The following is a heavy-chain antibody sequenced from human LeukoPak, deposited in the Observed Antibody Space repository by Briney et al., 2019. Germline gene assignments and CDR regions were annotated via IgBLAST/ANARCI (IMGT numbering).Heavy chain of an antibody. Sequence: GGSLRLSCTASGFTFGDYAMSWFHQAPGKGLEWVGFIRSKAYGGTTEYAASVKGRFTISRDDSKSIAYLQMNSLKTEDTAVYYCTRELYDYVWGSYGYWGQGTLVTVSS. V-gene: IGHV3-49*03. D-gene: IGHD3-16*01. J-gene: IGHJ4*02. CDR2: IRSKAYGGTT. CDR1: GFTFGDYA. CDR3: TRELYDYVWGSYGY.